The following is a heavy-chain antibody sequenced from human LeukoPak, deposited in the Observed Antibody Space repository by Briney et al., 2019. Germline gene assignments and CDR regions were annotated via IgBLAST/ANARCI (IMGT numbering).Heavy chain of an antibody. CDR1: GYSFTSYA. V-gene: IGHV7-4-1*02. CDR3: ASAPYDDLPTIPED. Sequence: ASVKVSCKVSGYSFTSYAIHWVRQAPGQGPEWMGWINTKTGYPTYVPGFTGRFVFSLDTSVSTTYLQINSLKAEDTATYYCASAPYDDLPTIPEDWGQGTRVTVCS. CDR2: INTKTGYP. D-gene: IGHD5-12*01. J-gene: IGHJ4*02.